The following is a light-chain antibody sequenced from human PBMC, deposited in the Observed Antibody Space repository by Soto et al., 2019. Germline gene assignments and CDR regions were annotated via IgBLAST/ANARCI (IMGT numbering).Light chain of an antibody. CDR1: QTISSW. Sequence: DIQMNQSPSTLSGSVGDRVTITSRASQTISSWLAWYQQKSGKAPKLLRYNASTLKSGVPSRFSEGGSGTQFTLTISSLHADDFATYDCQHYNSYSEAFGQGTKVYI. CDR2: NAS. CDR3: QHYNSYSEA. J-gene: IGKJ1*01. V-gene: IGKV1-5*03.